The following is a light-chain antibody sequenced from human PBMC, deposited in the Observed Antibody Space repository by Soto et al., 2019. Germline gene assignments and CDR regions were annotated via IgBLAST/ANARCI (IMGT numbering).Light chain of an antibody. CDR2: KAS. J-gene: IGKJ1*01. CDR3: QQYDSYSPT. CDR1: QSISTY. Sequence: DIQMTQSPSTLSESIGDRVTITCRASQSISTYLAWFQQKPGKAPKLLIYKASTLQSGVPSRFSGSGSGTEFTLTISSLQPDDSATYYCQQYDSYSPTFGQGTKVEI. V-gene: IGKV1-5*03.